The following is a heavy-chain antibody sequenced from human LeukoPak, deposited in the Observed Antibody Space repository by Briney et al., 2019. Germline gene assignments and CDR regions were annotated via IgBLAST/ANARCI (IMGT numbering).Heavy chain of an antibody. CDR2: INHSGGT. J-gene: IGHJ4*02. CDR1: GGSFSGYY. D-gene: IGHD3-10*01. Sequence: SETLSLTCAVYGGSFSGYYWSWIRQPPGKGLEWIGEINHSGGTNYNPSLKSRVTISVDTSKNQFSLKLSSVTAADTAVYYCARGLKARYYYGSGSYASGRYYFDYWGQGTLVTVSS. V-gene: IGHV4-34*01. CDR3: ARGLKARYYYGSGSYASGRYYFDY.